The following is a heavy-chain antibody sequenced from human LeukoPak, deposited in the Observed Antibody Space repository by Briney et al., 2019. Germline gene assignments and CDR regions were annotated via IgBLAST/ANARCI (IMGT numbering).Heavy chain of an antibody. Sequence: PGGSLRLSCGASGFTFSSYGMDWVRQAPGKGLEWVAVISYDGSNKYYADSVKGRFTISRDNSKNTLYLQMNSLRAEDTAVYYCAKNVYYYGMDVWGQGTTVTVSS. CDR2: ISYDGSNK. V-gene: IGHV3-30*18. J-gene: IGHJ6*02. CDR3: AKNVYYYGMDV. CDR1: GFTFSSYG.